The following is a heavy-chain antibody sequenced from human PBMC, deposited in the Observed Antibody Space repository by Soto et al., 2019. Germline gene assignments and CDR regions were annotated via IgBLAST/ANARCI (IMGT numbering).Heavy chain of an antibody. D-gene: IGHD6-19*01. CDR1: GFTFSNYA. Sequence: EVQVLDSGGGLVQPGGSQRLSCEASGFTFSNYAMSWFRQPPGKGLEWVSTISATGSTLYADSVKGRFTISRDNSKNTVYLQMNFLRAEDTAVYYCAKVSNKWAVAQRGYFDYWGQGTLVTVSS. V-gene: IGHV3-23*01. CDR2: ISATGST. CDR3: AKVSNKWAVAQRGYFDY. J-gene: IGHJ4*02.